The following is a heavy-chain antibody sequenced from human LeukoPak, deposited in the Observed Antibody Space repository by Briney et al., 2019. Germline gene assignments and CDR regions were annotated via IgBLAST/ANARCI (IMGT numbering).Heavy chain of an antibody. CDR2: ISDTGNT. J-gene: IGHJ4*02. CDR3: AKAMIVVGSRPFDY. CDR1: GFTLSSYA. Sequence: GGSLRLSCAASGFTLSSYAMSWVRQAPGKGLEWVSAISDTGNTYHADSVKGRFTISRDNSKKTLYLQMNSLRAEDTAVYYCAKAMIVVGSRPFDYWGQGTLVTVSS. D-gene: IGHD3-22*01. V-gene: IGHV3-23*01.